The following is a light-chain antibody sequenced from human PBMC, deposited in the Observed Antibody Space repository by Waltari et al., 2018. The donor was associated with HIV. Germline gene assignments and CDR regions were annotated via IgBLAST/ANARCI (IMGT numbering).Light chain of an antibody. CDR2: GAS. CDR3: QQYGSSPWYT. V-gene: IGKV3-20*01. Sequence: EIVLTQSPGTLSLSPGERATLSCKASQSVSSSYLAWYQQKPVQPPRLLIYGASSRATGIPDRFSGSGSGTDFTLTISRLEPEDFAVYDCQQYGSSPWYTFGQGTKLEIK. CDR1: QSVSSSY. J-gene: IGKJ2*01.